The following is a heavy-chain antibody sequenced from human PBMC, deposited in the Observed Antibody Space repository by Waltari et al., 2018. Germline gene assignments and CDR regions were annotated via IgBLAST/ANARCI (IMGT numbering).Heavy chain of an antibody. CDR1: GYTFTSSY. D-gene: IGHD3-22*01. CDR2: INPSGGST. V-gene: IGHV1-46*01. Sequence: QVQLVQSGAEVKKPGASVKVSCKASGYTFTSSYMHWVRQAPGQGLEWMGIINPSGGSTSYAQKFQGRVTMTRDTSTSTVYMELSSLRSEDTAVYYCARARFTAMIVSNFDYWGQGTLVTVSS. CDR3: ARARFTAMIVSNFDY. J-gene: IGHJ4*02.